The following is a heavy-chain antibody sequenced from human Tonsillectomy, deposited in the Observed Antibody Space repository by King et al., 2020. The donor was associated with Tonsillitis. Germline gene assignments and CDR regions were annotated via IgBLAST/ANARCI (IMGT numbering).Heavy chain of an antibody. V-gene: IGHV4-34*01. J-gene: IGHJ3*02. CDR2: INHSGST. D-gene: IGHD1-26*01. Sequence: VQLQQWGAGLLKPSETLSLTCAVYGGSFSGYYWSWIRQPPGKGLEWIGEINHSGSTNYNPSLKSRVTVSVDTSKNQFSLKLSSVTAADTAVYYCARPFVGATNDAFDIWGQGKMVTVSS. CDR1: GGSFSGYY. CDR3: ARPFVGATNDAFDI.